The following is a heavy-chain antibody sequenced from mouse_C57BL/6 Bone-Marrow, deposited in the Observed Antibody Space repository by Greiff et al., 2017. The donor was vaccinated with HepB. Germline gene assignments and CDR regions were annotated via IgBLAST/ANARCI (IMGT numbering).Heavy chain of an antibody. CDR1: GYTFTEYT. Sequence: VQLQQSGAELVKPGASVKLSCKASGYTFTEYTIHWVKQRSGQGLEWIGWFYPGSGSIKYNEKFKSKATLTVDKPSSTAYMQLSSLTSEDSAVYYCARGYSYAMDYWGQGTSVTVSS. J-gene: IGHJ4*01. CDR3: ARGYSYAMDY. CDR2: FYPGSGSI. V-gene: IGHV1-62-2*01.